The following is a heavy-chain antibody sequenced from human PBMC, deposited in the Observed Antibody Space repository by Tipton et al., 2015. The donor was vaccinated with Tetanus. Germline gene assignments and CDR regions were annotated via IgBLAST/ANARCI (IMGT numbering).Heavy chain of an antibody. V-gene: IGHV3-11*01. D-gene: IGHD6-6*01. CDR3: ARVWGRGQLVTKPNWYFDL. CDR1: GFTFSDYY. CDR2: ISSSGSTI. Sequence: AVSGFTFSDYYMSWIRQAPGKGLEWVSYISSSGSTIYYADSVKGRFTISRDNAKNSLSLQVNSLRAEDTAVYYCARVWGRGQLVTKPNWYFDLWGRGTLVTVSS. J-gene: IGHJ2*01.